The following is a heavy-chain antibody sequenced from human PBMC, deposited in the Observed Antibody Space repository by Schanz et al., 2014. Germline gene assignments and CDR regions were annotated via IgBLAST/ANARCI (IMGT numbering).Heavy chain of an antibody. D-gene: IGHD5-12*01. CDR3: ARGGGPEDVFDI. Sequence: QVQLVQSGGEMKKPGASVKVSCKASGYTFTDYGLSWVRQAPGQGLEWMGRIIPIHGIVNYAQRFQDRVRITADKSTSTAYMELSSLRSDDTAVYYCARGGGPEDVFDIWGQGTILTDSS. J-gene: IGHJ3*02. V-gene: IGHV1-69*04. CDR2: IIPIHGIV. CDR1: GYTFTDYG.